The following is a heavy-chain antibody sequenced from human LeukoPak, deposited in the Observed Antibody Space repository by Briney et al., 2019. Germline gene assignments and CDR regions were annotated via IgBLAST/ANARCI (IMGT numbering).Heavy chain of an antibody. Sequence: GGSLRLSCAASGFTFSSYAMSWVRQAPGKGLEWVSAISGSGGSTYYADSVKGRFTISRDNSKNTLYLQMNSLRAEDTAVYYCAKDREGSGWLQWWYYFDYWGQGTLVTVSS. J-gene: IGHJ4*02. CDR3: AKDREGSGWLQWWYYFDY. V-gene: IGHV3-23*01. CDR2: ISGSGGST. D-gene: IGHD6-19*01. CDR1: GFTFSSYA.